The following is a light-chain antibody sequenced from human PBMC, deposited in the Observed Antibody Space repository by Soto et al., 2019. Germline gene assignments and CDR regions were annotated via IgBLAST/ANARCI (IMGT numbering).Light chain of an antibody. CDR3: LQDYNYPRT. V-gene: IGKV1-6*01. J-gene: IGKJ1*01. CDR2: AAS. CDR1: QGIRND. Sequence: AIQMTQSPSSLSASVGDRVTITCQASQGIRNDLGWYQQKPGKAPKLLIYAASSLQSGVPSRFSGSGSGTDFTLTISSLHPEDFAAYYCLQDYNYPRTFGQGTKVEIK.